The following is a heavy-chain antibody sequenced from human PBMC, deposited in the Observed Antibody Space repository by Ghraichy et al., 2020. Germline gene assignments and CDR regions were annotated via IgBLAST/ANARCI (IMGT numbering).Heavy chain of an antibody. D-gene: IGHD2-21*01. J-gene: IGHJ5*02. CDR3: AQDQTLIPQLNWFDP. Sequence: GGSLRLSCAVSGFSFYKYAMNWVRQAPGEGLEWVSGISGHDGTTYYADSVKGRFTITRDNSKNRLYLQMNSLRGEDTAVYFCAQDQTLIPQLNWFDPWGQGTLVSVSS. CDR2: ISGHDGTT. CDR1: GFSFYKYA. V-gene: IGHV3-23*01.